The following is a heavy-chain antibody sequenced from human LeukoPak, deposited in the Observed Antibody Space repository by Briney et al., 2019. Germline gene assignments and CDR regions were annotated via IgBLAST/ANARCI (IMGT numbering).Heavy chain of an antibody. D-gene: IGHD3-22*01. Sequence: SETLSLTCTVSGGSISSSSYYWGWIRQPPGKGPDWIGSIYYSGSTYYNPSLKSRFTISVDTSKNQFSLKLSSVTAADTAVYYCVNYYDSSDYQQPNHFDYWGQGTLVTVSS. CDR2: IYYSGST. V-gene: IGHV4-39*01. CDR3: VNYYDSSDYQQPNHFDY. CDR1: GGSISSSSYY. J-gene: IGHJ4*02.